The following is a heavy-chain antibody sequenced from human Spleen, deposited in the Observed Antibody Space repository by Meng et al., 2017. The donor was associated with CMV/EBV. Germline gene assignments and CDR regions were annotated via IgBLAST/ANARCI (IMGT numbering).Heavy chain of an antibody. CDR2: ISAYNGNT. J-gene: IGHJ6*02. D-gene: IGHD1-26*01. V-gene: IGHV1-18*01. Sequence: ASVKVSCKASGYTFTSYGISWVRQAPGQGLEWMGWISAYNGNTNYAQKLQGRVTMTTDTSITTAYMELTRLRSDDTAVYFCARGGTTENLYYYYGMDVWGHGTTVTVS. CDR1: GYTFTSYG. CDR3: ARGGTTENLYYYYGMDV.